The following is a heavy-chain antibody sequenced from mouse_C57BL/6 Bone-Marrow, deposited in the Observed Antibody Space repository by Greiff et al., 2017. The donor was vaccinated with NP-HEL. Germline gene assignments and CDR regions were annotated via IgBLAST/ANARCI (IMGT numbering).Heavy chain of an antibody. CDR3: TTEGYDYPFAY. V-gene: IGHV14-4*01. D-gene: IGHD2-4*01. CDR1: GFNIKDDY. J-gene: IGHJ3*01. CDR2: IDPENGDT. Sequence: EVQLQQSGAELVRPGASVKLSCTASGFNIKDDYMHWVKQRPEQGLEWIGWIDPENGDTEYASKFQGKATITADTSSNTAYLQLSSLTYEDTAVYYCTTEGYDYPFAYWGEGTLVTVSA.